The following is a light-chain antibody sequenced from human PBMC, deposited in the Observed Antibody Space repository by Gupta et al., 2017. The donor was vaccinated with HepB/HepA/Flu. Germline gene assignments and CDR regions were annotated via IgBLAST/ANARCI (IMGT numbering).Light chain of an antibody. J-gene: IGKJ4*01. Sequence: DIQLTQSPSFLSASVGDRVTITCRASPGISSYLAWYQQKPGKAPELLIYAASTLQSGVPSRFSGSGSGTEFTLTISSLQPEDFATYYCQQLNNYPLTFGGGTKVEIK. CDR3: QQLNNYPLT. CDR2: AAS. V-gene: IGKV1-9*01. CDR1: PGISSY.